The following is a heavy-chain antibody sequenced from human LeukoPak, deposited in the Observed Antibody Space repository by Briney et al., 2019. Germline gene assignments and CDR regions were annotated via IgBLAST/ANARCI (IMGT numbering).Heavy chain of an antibody. D-gene: IGHD3-22*01. CDR3: AKDNYYDSSGYLDY. J-gene: IGHJ4*02. V-gene: IGHV3-30*18. Sequence: GGSLRLSCAASGFTFSSYGMHWVRQAPGKGLEWVAVISYDGSNKYYEDSVKGRFTISRDNSKNTLYLQMNRLRAEDTAVYYCAKDNYYDSSGYLDYWGQGTLVTVSS. CDR2: ISYDGSNK. CDR1: GFTFSSYG.